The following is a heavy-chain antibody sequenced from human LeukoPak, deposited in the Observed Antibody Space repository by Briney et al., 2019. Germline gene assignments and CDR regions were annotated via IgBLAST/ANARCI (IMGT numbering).Heavy chain of an antibody. CDR2: INSDGINT. Sequence: GGSLRLSCAASGFTFRTFSMYWVRQPPGRGLVWVSHINSDGINTTYADSAKGRFTISRDNAKSTVYLQMNSLRAEDTAVYYCAKQLGYCSDGNCYFPYWGQGTLVTVSS. J-gene: IGHJ4*02. CDR3: AKQLGYCSDGNCYFPY. V-gene: IGHV3-74*03. D-gene: IGHD2-15*01. CDR1: GFTFRTFS.